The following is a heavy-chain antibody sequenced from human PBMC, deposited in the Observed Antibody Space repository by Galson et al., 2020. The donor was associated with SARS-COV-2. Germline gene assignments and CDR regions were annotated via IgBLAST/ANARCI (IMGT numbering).Heavy chain of an antibody. Sequence: ASVKVSCKASGYTFTRYYMHWVRQPPGQGLAWMGIINPSGGSTNNVQKFQGRVTMTRDTSTRTVYMELSSLRSEDTAVYYCARAGDGYNMYYFDYWGQGTLVTVSS. J-gene: IGHJ4*02. D-gene: IGHD5-12*01. CDR2: INPSGGST. V-gene: IGHV1-46*01. CDR3: ARAGDGYNMYYFDY. CDR1: GYTFTRYY.